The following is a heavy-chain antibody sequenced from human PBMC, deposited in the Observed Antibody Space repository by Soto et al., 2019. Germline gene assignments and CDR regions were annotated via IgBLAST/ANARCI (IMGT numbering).Heavy chain of an antibody. J-gene: IGHJ4*02. CDR1: GFTFSSYW. Sequence: ESGGGLVQPGGSLRLSCAASGFTFSSYWMNWVRQAPGKGLEWVANINQDGREKYYVDSVNGRFTISRDSAKNSLFLQMSSLRVEDTAVYFCVRGTAAARGLDYWGQGTPVTVSS. CDR3: VRGTAAARGLDY. V-gene: IGHV3-7*04. CDR2: INQDGREK. D-gene: IGHD6-13*01.